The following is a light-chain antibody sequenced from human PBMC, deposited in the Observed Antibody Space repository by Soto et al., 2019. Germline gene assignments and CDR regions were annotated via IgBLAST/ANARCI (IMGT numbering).Light chain of an antibody. CDR1: QAIRND. Sequence: DIQMTQSPSSLPASVGDRVTITCRASQAIRNDLAWYQQKPGKAPKLLIYHASDLESGVPSRFSGSGSGTEFTLTISSLQPDDFATYYCQQYDTLWTFGQGTKVDIK. J-gene: IGKJ1*01. V-gene: IGKV1-17*01. CDR3: QQYDTLWT. CDR2: HAS.